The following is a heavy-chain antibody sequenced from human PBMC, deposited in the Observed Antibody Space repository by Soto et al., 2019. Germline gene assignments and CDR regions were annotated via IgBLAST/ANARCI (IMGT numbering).Heavy chain of an antibody. Sequence: GGSLRLSCAASGFTFSSYSMNWVRQAPGKGLEWVSYISSSSSTIYYADSVKGRFTISRHNSKNTLYLQMNSLRAEDTAVYYCARLPYRTPVYFDYWGQGTLVTVSS. V-gene: IGHV3-48*01. CDR1: GFTFSSYS. D-gene: IGHD4-4*01. CDR2: ISSSSSTI. J-gene: IGHJ4*02. CDR3: ARLPYRTPVYFDY.